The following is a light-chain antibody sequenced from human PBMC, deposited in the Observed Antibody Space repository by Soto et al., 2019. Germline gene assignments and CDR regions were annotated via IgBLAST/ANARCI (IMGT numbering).Light chain of an antibody. CDR1: QAITSY. Sequence: DVQMTQSPSSLSASVGDRVTIACRTSQAITSYLHWYQQKPGKAPELLIFLASNLQTGVPSRFSGSGSGTDFNLTITSLQREDFATYFCQQSFKPPYTFGQGTQLEIK. J-gene: IGKJ2*01. V-gene: IGKV1-39*01. CDR3: QQSFKPPYT. CDR2: LAS.